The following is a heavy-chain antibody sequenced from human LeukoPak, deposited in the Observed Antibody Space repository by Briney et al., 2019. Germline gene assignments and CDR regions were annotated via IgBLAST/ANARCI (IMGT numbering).Heavy chain of an antibody. CDR3: ARWYYGGGSCYSYYYGMDV. Sequence: GGSLTLFCTASVLTYYLSPTLWLPHAPGEAVEWVSLISYSGANSYYTDSVRGRFTISRDNSKDTLFLQMNSLRAEDTAIYYCARWYYGGGSCYSYYYGMDVWGQGTTVTVSS. CDR1: VLTYYLSP. J-gene: IGHJ6*02. V-gene: IGHV3-23*01. D-gene: IGHD2-15*01. CDR2: ISYSGANS.